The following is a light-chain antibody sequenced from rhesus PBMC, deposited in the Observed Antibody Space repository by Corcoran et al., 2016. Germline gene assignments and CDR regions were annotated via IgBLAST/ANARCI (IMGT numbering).Light chain of an antibody. CDR2: NAS. J-gene: IGKJ4*01. CDR1: QGISSW. Sequence: DIQMTQSPSSLSASVGDTVTITCQASQGISSWLAWYQKKPGKAPKLLIFNASILQSGVPSRFSGTGSGTDFTLTIRSLQPEDFATYYCLQYSSSPLTFGGGTKVEIK. V-gene: IGKV1-22*01. CDR3: LQYSSSPLT.